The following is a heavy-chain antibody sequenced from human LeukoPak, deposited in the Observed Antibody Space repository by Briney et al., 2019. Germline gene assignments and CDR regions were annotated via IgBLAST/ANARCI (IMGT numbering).Heavy chain of an antibody. D-gene: IGHD3-3*01. J-gene: IGHJ4*02. CDR2: IYYSGST. CDR3: ARVLRFLEWLLLGVDYFDY. CDR1: GGSISSSSYY. V-gene: IGHV4-39*07. Sequence: SETLSLTCTVSGGSISSSSYYWGWIRQPPGKGLEWIGSIYYSGSTYYNPSLKSRVTISVDTSKNQFSLKLSSVTAADTAVYYCARVLRFLEWLLLGVDYFDYWGQGTLVTVSS.